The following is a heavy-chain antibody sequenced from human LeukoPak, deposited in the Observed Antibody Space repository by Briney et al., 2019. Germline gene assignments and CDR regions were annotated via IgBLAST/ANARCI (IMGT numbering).Heavy chain of an antibody. CDR3: ARARGPAGYFDY. CDR2: IYHSGST. Sequence: SETLSLTCAVSGGSISSGGYSWSWIRQPPGKGLEWIGYIYHSGSTYYNPSLKSRVTISVDRSKNQFSLKLSSVTAADTAVYYCARARGPAGYFDYWGQGTLVTVSS. V-gene: IGHV4-30-2*01. CDR1: GGSISSGGYS. J-gene: IGHJ4*02. D-gene: IGHD3-10*01.